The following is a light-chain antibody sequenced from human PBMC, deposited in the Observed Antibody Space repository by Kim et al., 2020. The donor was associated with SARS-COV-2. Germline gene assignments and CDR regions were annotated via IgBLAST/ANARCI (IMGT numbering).Light chain of an antibody. CDR1: QSISTH. CDR3: QQTYSSLHIT. CDR2: AAS. Sequence: GDSATITGRASQSISTHVHWYQQKPGKAPKLLIYAASTLQDGVPSRFIGGGSGTDFTLTNSSLQPEDFATYYCQQTYSSLHITFGQGTRLEIK. V-gene: IGKV1-39*01. J-gene: IGKJ5*01.